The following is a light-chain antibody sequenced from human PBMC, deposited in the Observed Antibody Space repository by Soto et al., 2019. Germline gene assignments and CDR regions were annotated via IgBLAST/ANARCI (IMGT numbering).Light chain of an antibody. CDR1: QSVSSY. CDR3: QQRSNWTRIT. Sequence: EILLTQSPATLSLSPGERATLSCRASQSVSSYLAWYQQKPGQAHRLLIYDASNRATGIPARFSGSGSGTDFNLTISSLEPEDFAVYYCQQRSNWTRITFGPGNDWRL. CDR2: DAS. V-gene: IGKV3-11*01. J-gene: IGKJ5*01.